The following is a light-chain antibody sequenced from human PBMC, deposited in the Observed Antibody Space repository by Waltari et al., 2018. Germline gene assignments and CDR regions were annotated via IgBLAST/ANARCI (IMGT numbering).Light chain of an antibody. Sequence: SYELTQPPSVPVSPGQTASITFSGDILVNKYASWYQQKPGQSPLLVIYQDTNRPSGIPERFSGSKSGNAATLTISGTQAMDEADYYCQALGTGAWVFGGGTKLTVL. CDR2: QDT. V-gene: IGLV3-1*01. CDR3: QALGTGAWV. J-gene: IGLJ3*02. CDR1: ILVNKY.